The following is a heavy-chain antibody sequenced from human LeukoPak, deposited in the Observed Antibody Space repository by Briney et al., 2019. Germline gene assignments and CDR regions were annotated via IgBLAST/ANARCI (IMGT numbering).Heavy chain of an antibody. CDR3: ARDGYYYGGSFHY. J-gene: IGHJ4*02. D-gene: IGHD3-10*01. CDR2: ISHSGST. Sequence: SETLSLTCAVSGGSISTVYFWAWIRQSPGKGLEWIGSISHSGSTYSKSSLKSRVIISVDTSNNQFSLKLTSVTAADTATYYCARDGYYYGGSFHYWGQGMRVAVSS. CDR1: GGSISTVYF. V-gene: IGHV4-38-2*02.